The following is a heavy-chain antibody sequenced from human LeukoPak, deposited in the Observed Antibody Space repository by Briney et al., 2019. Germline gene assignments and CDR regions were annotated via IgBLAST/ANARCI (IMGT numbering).Heavy chain of an antibody. Sequence: SETLSLTCTVSGGSISAYYWSWIRQSPGKGLEWFGYIYNSGSNYNPSLKRRVTISLDTSRNQFSLKLSSVPAADTAVYFCARGGGYCSGGRCFLDAFNIWGQGTMVTVSS. D-gene: IGHD2-15*01. CDR3: ARGGGYCSGGRCFLDAFNI. CDR1: GGSISAYY. J-gene: IGHJ3*02. CDR2: IYNSGS. V-gene: IGHV4-59*01.